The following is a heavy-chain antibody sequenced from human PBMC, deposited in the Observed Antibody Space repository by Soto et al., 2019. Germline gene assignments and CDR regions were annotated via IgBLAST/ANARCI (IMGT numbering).Heavy chain of an antibody. CDR1: GYTFTSYY. CDR3: ATLGPTVTTYAFEI. Sequence: ASVKVSCKASGYTFTSYYMHWVRQAPGQGLEWMGIINPSGGSTSYAQKFQGRVTMTRDTPTSTVYMELSSLRSGDTAVYYCATLGPTVTTYAFEIWGQETMVTVSS. CDR2: INPSGGST. V-gene: IGHV1-46*01. D-gene: IGHD4-17*01. J-gene: IGHJ3*02.